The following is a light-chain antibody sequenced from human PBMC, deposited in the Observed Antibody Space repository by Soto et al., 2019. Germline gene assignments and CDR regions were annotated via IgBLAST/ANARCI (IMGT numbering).Light chain of an antibody. CDR3: QQLNSYPPFT. CDR2: AAS. Sequence: DIQLTQSPSFLSASVGDRVTITCRASQGISSYLAWDQQKPGKAPKLLIYAASTLQSGVPSRFSGSGSGTEFTLTIGSLQPEDFATYYCQQLNSYPPFTFGPGTKVDIK. CDR1: QGISSY. V-gene: IGKV1-9*01. J-gene: IGKJ3*01.